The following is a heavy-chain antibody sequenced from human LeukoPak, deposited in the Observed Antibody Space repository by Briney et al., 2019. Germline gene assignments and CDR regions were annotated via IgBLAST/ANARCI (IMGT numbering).Heavy chain of an antibody. D-gene: IGHD3-22*01. CDR3: ARDFYDSSAYSGDALDI. CDR1: GFTFSRHW. V-gene: IGHV3-7*05. CDR2: IKQSGSEK. Sequence: GGSLRLSCTASGFTFSRHWMSWVRQAPGKGLEWVANIKQSGSEKNYVDSVKGRFTISRDNAKNSLYLQMDSLRADDTAVYYCARDFYDSSAYSGDALDIWGQGTMVTVSS. J-gene: IGHJ3*02.